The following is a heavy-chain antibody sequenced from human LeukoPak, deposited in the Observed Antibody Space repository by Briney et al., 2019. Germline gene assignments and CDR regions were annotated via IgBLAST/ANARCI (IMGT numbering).Heavy chain of an antibody. CDR3: AKTEAGGRRSYFDY. D-gene: IGHD6-19*01. CDR1: GFTFSSYA. V-gene: IGHV3-23*01. Sequence: PGGSLRLSCAASGFTFSSYAMSWVRQAPGKGLEWVSAISGSGGSTYYADSVKGRFTISRDNSKNTLYLQMNSLRAEDTVVYYCAKTEAGGRRSYFDYWGQGTLVTVSS. J-gene: IGHJ4*02. CDR2: ISGSGGST.